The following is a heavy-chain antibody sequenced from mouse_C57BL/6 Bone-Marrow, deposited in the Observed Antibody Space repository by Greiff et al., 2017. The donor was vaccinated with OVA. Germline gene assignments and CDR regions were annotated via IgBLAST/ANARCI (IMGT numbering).Heavy chain of an antibody. V-gene: IGHV1-61*01. CDR1: GYTFTSYW. CDR3: ARVPYDGYLYYFDY. CDR2: IYPSDSET. J-gene: IGHJ2*01. Sequence: VQLQQPGAELVRPGSSVKLSCKASGYTFTSYWMDWVKQRPGQGLEWIGNIYPSDSETHYNQKFKDKATLTVDKSSSTAYMQLSSLTSEDSAVYYCARVPYDGYLYYFDYWGQGTTLTVSS. D-gene: IGHD2-3*01.